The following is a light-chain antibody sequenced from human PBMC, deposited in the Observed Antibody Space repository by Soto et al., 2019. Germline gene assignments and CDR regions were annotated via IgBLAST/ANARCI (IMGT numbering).Light chain of an antibody. V-gene: IGLV2-14*01. J-gene: IGLJ2*01. CDR2: EVT. CDR3: SSYSRSNTPVV. Sequence: QSALTQPASVSGSPGQSITISCTGTSSDVGTYTYVSWYKQHPGKAPKLVIYEVTKRPSGVSNRFAGSKSGNTASLTISGLQAEDEGDYYCSSYSRSNTPVVFGGGTKLTVL. CDR1: SSDVGTYTY.